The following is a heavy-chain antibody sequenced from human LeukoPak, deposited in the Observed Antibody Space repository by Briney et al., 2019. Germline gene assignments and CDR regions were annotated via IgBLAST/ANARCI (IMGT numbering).Heavy chain of an antibody. J-gene: IGHJ5*02. V-gene: IGHV3-30*18. CDR2: ISYDGSNK. D-gene: IGHD3-9*01. CDR3: AKSRDWFSNWFDP. CDR1: GFTFSSYG. Sequence: GRSLRLSCAASGFTFSSYGMHWVRQAPGKGLEWVAVISYDGSNKYYADSVKGRFTISRDNSKNTLYLQMNSLRAEDTAVCYCAKSRDWFSNWFDPWGQGTLVTVSS.